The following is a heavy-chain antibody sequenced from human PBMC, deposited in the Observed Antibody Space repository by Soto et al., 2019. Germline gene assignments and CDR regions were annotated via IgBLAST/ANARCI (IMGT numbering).Heavy chain of an antibody. CDR3: ARHKRDLRFLEWSYYFDS. J-gene: IGHJ4*02. V-gene: IGHV3-33*01. Sequence: GGSLRLSCAASGFTFSSYGMHWVRQAPGKGLEWVAVIYYDGSNKYYADSVKGRFTISRDNSKNTLYLQMNSLRAEDTALYYCARHKRDLRFLEWSYYFDSWGQGTLVTVS. CDR1: GFTFSSYG. CDR2: IYYDGSNK. D-gene: IGHD3-3*01.